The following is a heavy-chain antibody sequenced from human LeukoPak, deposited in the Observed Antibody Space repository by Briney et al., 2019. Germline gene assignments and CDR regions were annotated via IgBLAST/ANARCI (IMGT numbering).Heavy chain of an antibody. V-gene: IGHV3-23*01. CDR1: GFTFSSYA. CDR2: ISGSGGST. J-gene: IGHJ6*02. Sequence: PGGSLRLSCAASGFTFSSYAMSWVRQAPGKGPEWVSAISGSGGSTYYADSVKGRFTIPRDNSKNTLYLQMNSLRAEDTAVYYCAKSVAGTFRYYYGMDVWGQGTTVTVSS. CDR3: AKSVAGTFRYYYGMDV. D-gene: IGHD6-19*01.